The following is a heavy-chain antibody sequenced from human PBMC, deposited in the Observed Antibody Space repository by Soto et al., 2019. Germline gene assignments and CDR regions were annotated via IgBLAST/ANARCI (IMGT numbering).Heavy chain of an antibody. D-gene: IGHD5-12*01. V-gene: IGHV3-21*01. Sequence: SLRLPSTASGFTFRSYNMHWVRQAPGKGLEWVSSISSSSIYIYYADSVKGRFTISRDNAKNSLYLQMNSLRVEDTAVYYCASIRRDGYKNSYYYYGMDVWGQGTTVTVYS. CDR2: ISSSSIYI. J-gene: IGHJ6*02. CDR3: ASIRRDGYKNSYYYYGMDV. CDR1: GFTFRSYN.